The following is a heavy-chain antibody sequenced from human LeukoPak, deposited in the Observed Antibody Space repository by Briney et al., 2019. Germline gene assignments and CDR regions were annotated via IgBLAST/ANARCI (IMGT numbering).Heavy chain of an antibody. CDR3: AKGGLGYCSSTSCYGDY. V-gene: IGHV3-30*02. D-gene: IGHD2-2*01. CDR2: IWYGGSNK. J-gene: IGHJ4*02. CDR1: GFTFSSYG. Sequence: GGSLRLSCAASGFTFSSYGMHWVRQAPGKGLEWVAVIWYGGSNKYYADSVKGRFTISRDNSKNTLYLQMNSLRAEDTAVYYCAKGGLGYCSSTSCYGDYWGQGTLVTVSS.